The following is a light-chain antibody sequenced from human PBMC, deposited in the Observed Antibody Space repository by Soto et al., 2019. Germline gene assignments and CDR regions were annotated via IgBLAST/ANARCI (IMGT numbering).Light chain of an antibody. Sequence: QSALTQPASVSGSPGQSIAISCTGTSSDVGGHKYVSWYQQHPGKAPKLMIYEVSNRPSGVSDRFSGSKSGNTASLTISGLQAEDEAEYYCSSYTSTSTQYVFGTGTQLTVL. J-gene: IGLJ1*01. CDR2: EVS. V-gene: IGLV2-14*01. CDR3: SSYTSTSTQYV. CDR1: SSDVGGHKY.